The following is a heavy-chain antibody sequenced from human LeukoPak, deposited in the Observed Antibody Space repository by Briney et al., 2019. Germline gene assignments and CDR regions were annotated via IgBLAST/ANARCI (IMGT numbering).Heavy chain of an antibody. CDR3: ARGDNYDSSGYDDAFDI. D-gene: IGHD3-22*01. CDR1: GFTFSDHY. CDR2: ISSSGSTI. J-gene: IGHJ3*02. Sequence: PGGSLRLSCAASGFTFSDHYMSWIRQAPGKGLEWISYISSSGSTIYYADSVKGRFTISRDNAKNSLYLQMNSLRAEDTAVYYCARGDNYDSSGYDDAFDIWGQGTMVTVSS. V-gene: IGHV3-11*04.